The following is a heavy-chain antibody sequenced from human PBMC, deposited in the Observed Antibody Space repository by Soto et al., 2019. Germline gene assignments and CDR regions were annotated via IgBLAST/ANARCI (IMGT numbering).Heavy chain of an antibody. CDR1: GFTFSSRW. D-gene: IGHD4-17*01. J-gene: IGHJ4*02. Sequence: GGSLRLSCAASGFTFSSRWMHWVRQAPGKGLVWVSRINSDGTTITYADSVKGRFTIPRDNAKNTLYLQMNSLRAEDTAVYYCARGTQTTVTTRLFDCWGQGTLVTVSS. CDR2: INSDGTTI. CDR3: ARGTQTTVTTRLFDC. V-gene: IGHV3-74*01.